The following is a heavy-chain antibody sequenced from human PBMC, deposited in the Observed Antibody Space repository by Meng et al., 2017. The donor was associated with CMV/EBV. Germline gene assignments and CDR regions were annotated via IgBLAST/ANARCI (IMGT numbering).Heavy chain of an antibody. V-gene: IGHV3-9*01. CDR1: GFTFDDYA. J-gene: IGHJ3*02. CDR2: ISWNSGSI. CDR3: ARETGGYCSSTSCYLRGGAFDI. D-gene: IGHD2-2*01. Sequence: SLKISCAASGFTFDDYAMHWVRQAPGKGLEWVSGISWNSGSIGYADSVKGRFTISRDNSKNTLYLQMNSLRAEDTAVYYCARETGGYCSSTSCYLRGGAFDIWGQGTMVTVSS.